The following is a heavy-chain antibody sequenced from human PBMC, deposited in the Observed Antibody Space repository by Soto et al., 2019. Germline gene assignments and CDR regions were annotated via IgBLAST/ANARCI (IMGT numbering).Heavy chain of an antibody. D-gene: IGHD2-21*02. CDR1: GGTFSSYT. J-gene: IGHJ4*02. V-gene: IGHV1-69*02. CDR2: IIPILGIA. CDR3: ARTDHDCGLAY. Sequence: QVQLVQSGAEVKKPGSSVKVSCKASGGTFSSYTISWVRQAPGQGLEWMGRIIPILGIANYAQKFQGRVTITAEKPTSTAYMERSSLRSEDTAVYYCARTDHDCGLAYWGQGTLVTVSS.